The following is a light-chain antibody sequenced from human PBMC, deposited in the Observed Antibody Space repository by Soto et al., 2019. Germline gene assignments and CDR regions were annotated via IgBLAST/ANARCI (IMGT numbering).Light chain of an antibody. CDR1: QSVSSSY. Sequence: EIVLTQSPGTLSLSPGERATLSCRASQSVSSSYLAWYQQKPGQAPRLLIYGASSRGTGIPDRFSGSESGTDFTLTISGLEPEDFAVYYCEQYGSSPGTFGQGTKVEIK. J-gene: IGKJ1*01. CDR3: EQYGSSPGT. V-gene: IGKV3-20*01. CDR2: GAS.